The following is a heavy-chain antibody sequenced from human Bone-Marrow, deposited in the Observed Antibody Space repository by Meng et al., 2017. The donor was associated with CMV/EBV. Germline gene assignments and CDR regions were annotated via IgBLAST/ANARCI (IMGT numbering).Heavy chain of an antibody. CDR3: ARENYDFWSGYPDY. J-gene: IGHJ4*02. CDR1: GFTFSSYW. V-gene: IGHV3-7*01. D-gene: IGHD3-3*01. Sequence: GESLKISCAASGFTFSSYWMSWVRQAPGKGLEWVANIKQDGSEKYYVDSVKGRFTISRDNDKNSLYLQMNSLRAEDTVVYYCARENYDFWSGYPDYWGQGTLVTVSS. CDR2: IKQDGSEK.